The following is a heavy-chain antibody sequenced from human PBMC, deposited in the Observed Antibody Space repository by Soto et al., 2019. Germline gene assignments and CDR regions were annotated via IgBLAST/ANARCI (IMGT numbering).Heavy chain of an antibody. CDR3: VRSAPRPGSGGRCYSGRDY. CDR2: IYYSGRT. CDR1: GGSISRYY. V-gene: IGHV4-59*12. Sequence: PSETLSLTCTVSGGSISRYYWSWIRQPPGKGLEWIGYIYYSGRTNYNPSLKSRGTISVDTPKNQFSLKLSSVTAADTAVYSCVRSAPRPGSGGRCYSGRDYWGHGTQVSVS. D-gene: IGHD2-15*01. J-gene: IGHJ4*01.